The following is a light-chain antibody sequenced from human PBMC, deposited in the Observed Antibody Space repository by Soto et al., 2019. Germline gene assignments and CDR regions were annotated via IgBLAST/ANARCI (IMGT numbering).Light chain of an antibody. CDR2: GNS. Sequence: QAVVTQPPSVSGAPGQRVTISCTGSSSNIGAGYDVHWYQQLPGTAPKLLIYGNSNRPSGVPDRFSGSKSGTSASLAITGLQAEDEADYYCCSYAGNFIWVFGGGTKVTVL. CDR1: SSNIGAGYD. CDR3: CSYAGNFIWV. J-gene: IGLJ3*02. V-gene: IGLV1-40*01.